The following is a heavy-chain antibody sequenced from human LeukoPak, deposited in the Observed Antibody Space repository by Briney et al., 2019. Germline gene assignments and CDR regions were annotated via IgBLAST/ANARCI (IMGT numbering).Heavy chain of an antibody. CDR1: GFIFSSYG. D-gene: IGHD3/OR15-3a*01. CDR2: ISGSGGST. J-gene: IGHJ4*02. CDR3: AKVWTAYSDDYFDY. V-gene: IGHV3-23*01. Sequence: GSLLLSCAASGFIFSSYGMRWVRPAPGKGLGCVSSISGSGGSTNHADSVKGRFTISRDNSKNTLYLQMNSLRAEDTAVYYCAKVWTAYSDDYFDYWGQGTLVTVSS.